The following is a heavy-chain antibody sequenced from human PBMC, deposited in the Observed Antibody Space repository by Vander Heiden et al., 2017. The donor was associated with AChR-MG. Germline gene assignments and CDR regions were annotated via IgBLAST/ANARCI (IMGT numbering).Heavy chain of an antibody. CDR3: AKDGLEVEMATTYYFDY. Sequence: EVQLVESGGVVVQPGGSLRLSCAAFGFTFDDYTMHWVRQAPGKGLEWVSLSSWDGGSTYDADSVKGRFTISRENSKNSLYLQMNSLRTEDTALYYCAKDGLEVEMATTYYFDYWGQGTLVTVSS. V-gene: IGHV3-43*01. CDR2: SSWDGGST. J-gene: IGHJ4*02. CDR1: GFTFDDYT. D-gene: IGHD5-12*01.